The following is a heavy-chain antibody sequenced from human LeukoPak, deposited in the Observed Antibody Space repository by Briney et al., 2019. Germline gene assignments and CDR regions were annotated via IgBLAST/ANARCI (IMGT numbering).Heavy chain of an antibody. J-gene: IGHJ5*02. D-gene: IGHD5-18*01. Sequence: GGSLRLSCAASGFIFSSYWMHWVRQAPGKGLEWVSGISWNSGSIGYADSVKGRFTISRDNAKNSLYLQMNSLRAEDTALYYCAKDRGYSYGYGNWFDPWGQGTLVTVSS. V-gene: IGHV3-9*01. CDR1: GFIFSSYW. CDR3: AKDRGYSYGYGNWFDP. CDR2: ISWNSGSI.